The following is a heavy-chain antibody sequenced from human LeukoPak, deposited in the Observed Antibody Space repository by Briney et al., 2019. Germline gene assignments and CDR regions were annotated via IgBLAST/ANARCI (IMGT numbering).Heavy chain of an antibody. CDR2: IYYSGTT. CDR3: ARGDRGPPDYFQE. D-gene: IGHD3-22*01. V-gene: IGHV4-31*03. J-gene: IGHJ1*01. CDR1: GASINNGGYY. Sequence: SQTLSLTCTVSGASINNGGYYWTWIRQHPGKGLEWIGYIYYSGTTYYNPYLKSRITMSIDTSKNHFSLRLNSVTATDTCVSLCARGDRGPPDYFQEWGQGTLVTVSS.